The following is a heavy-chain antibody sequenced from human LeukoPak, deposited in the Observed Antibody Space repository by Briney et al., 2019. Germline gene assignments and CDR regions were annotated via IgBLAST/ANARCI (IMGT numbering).Heavy chain of an antibody. V-gene: IGHV3-21*01. D-gene: IGHD2-15*01. CDR3: AKEGVVAATRDFDY. CDR2: ITGSSDYI. Sequence: GGSLRLSCAASGFTFSRYSVNWVRQAPGKGLEWVSCITGSSDYIFYADSVRGRFTISRDNAKNSLFLQMNSLRAEDTAVYYCAKEGVVAATRDFDYWGQGTLVTVSS. CDR1: GFTFSRYS. J-gene: IGHJ4*02.